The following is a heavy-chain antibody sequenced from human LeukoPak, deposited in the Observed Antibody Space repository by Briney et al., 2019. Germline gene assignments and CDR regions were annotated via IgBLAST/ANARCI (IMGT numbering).Heavy chain of an antibody. D-gene: IGHD2-15*01. J-gene: IGHJ4*02. CDR2: ISAYNGNT. CDR3: ARGYCSGGTCYHGDY. CDR1: GYTFTSYG. V-gene: IGHV1-18*01. Sequence: ASVKVSCKASGYTFTSYGISWVRQAPGQGLEWMGWISAYNGNTNYAQRLQGRVTMTTDTSTSTAYMELRSLRSDDTAVYYCARGYCSGGTCYHGDYWGQETLVTVSS.